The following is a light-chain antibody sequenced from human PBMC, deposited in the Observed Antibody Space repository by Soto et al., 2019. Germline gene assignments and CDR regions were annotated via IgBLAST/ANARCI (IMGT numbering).Light chain of an antibody. CDR2: YNN. V-gene: IGLV1-44*01. CDR3: AAWDDTINRYV. J-gene: IGLJ1*01. Sequence: QSVLTQPPSASETPGQTVSISCSGSNSNIASNTVNWYQHLPGTAPKLLIYYNNQRPSGVPDRFSGSKSGTSASLAISGLQSEDESDYYCAAWDDTINRYVFGTGTKVTVL. CDR1: NSNIASNT.